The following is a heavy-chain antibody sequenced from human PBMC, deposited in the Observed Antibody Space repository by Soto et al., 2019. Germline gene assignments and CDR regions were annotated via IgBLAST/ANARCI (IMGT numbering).Heavy chain of an antibody. D-gene: IGHD1-26*01. Sequence: EVQLLESGGGLVQPGGSLRLSCAASGFTSSSYAMRWVRQAPVKGLEWVSAISGSGDSTYYADSVKGRFTISRDNSKNTLYLQMNSLRAEDTAVYYCARRGSGSYYDYWGQRTLVTVSS. V-gene: IGHV3-23*01. CDR3: ARRGSGSYYDY. J-gene: IGHJ4*02. CDR1: GFTSSSYA. CDR2: ISGSGDST.